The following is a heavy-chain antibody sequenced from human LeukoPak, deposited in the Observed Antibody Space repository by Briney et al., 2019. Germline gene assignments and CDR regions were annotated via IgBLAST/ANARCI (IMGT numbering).Heavy chain of an antibody. J-gene: IGHJ4*02. CDR1: GGSISSYY. CDR3: ARGSYSVDY. V-gene: IGHV4-59*01. CDR2: IYYSGST. Sequence: SETLSLTCTVSGGSISSYYWSWIRQPPGKGLEWIGYIYYSGSTNYNPSLKSRVTISVDWSKNQFSLKLSSVTAADTAVYYCARGSYSVDYWGQGTLVTVSS. D-gene: IGHD1-26*01.